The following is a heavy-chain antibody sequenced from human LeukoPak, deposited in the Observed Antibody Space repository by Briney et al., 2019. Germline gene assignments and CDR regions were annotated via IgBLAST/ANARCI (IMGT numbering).Heavy chain of an antibody. V-gene: IGHV4-30-2*05. CDR2: IYHSGST. CDR3: AREEVHYGDYGY. J-gene: IGHJ4*02. D-gene: IGHD4-17*01. CDR1: GGSISSGGYY. Sequence: PSQTLSLTCTVSGGSISSGGYYWSWIRQPPGKGLEWIGYIYHSGSTYYNPSLKSRVTISVDTSKNQFSLKLSSVTAADTAVYYCAREEVHYGDYGYWGQGTLVTVSS.